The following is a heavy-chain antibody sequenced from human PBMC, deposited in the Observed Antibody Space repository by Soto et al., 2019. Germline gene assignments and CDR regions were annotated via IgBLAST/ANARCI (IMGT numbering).Heavy chain of an antibody. CDR1: GFTFSSYG. V-gene: IGHV3-33*01. Sequence: QVQLVESGGGVVQPGRSLRLSCAAPGFTFSSYGMHWVRQAPGKGLEWVAVIWYDGSNKYYADSVKGRFTISRDNSKNTLYLQMNSLRAEDTAVYYCASSGSSSQDYWGQGTLVTVSS. CDR3: ASSGSSSQDY. CDR2: IWYDGSNK. J-gene: IGHJ4*02. D-gene: IGHD6-13*01.